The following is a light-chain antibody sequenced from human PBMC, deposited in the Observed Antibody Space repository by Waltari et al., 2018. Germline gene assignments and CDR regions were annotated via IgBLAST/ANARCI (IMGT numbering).Light chain of an antibody. CDR1: QSVSSY. J-gene: IGKJ4*01. V-gene: IGKV3-11*01. CDR3: QQRSNWPLT. Sequence: EIVLTQSPATLSLSPGERATLSCRASQSVSSYLAWYQQKPGQAPRLLIYDASNRATGIPARFSVSGSGTDFTLTISSLEPEDFAVYYCQQRSNWPLTFGGGTKVEIK. CDR2: DAS.